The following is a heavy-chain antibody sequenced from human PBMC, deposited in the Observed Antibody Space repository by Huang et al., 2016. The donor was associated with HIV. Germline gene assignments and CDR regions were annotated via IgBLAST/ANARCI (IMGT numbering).Heavy chain of an antibody. V-gene: IGHV3-30*02. J-gene: IGHJ6*03. D-gene: IGHD5-12*01. Sequence: QVQLVESGGGVVQPGGSLRLACGASGFIFDNFGMHWVGQAAGKRVEWVAFIRSDGSNELNGESVKRRFSISRDNFENMVYLQMNSLGDGDTAIEYCARAVDGFNSKGFYMDVWGKGTAVIVSS. CDR3: ARAVDGFNSKGFYMDV. CDR1: GFIFDNFG. CDR2: IRSDGSNE.